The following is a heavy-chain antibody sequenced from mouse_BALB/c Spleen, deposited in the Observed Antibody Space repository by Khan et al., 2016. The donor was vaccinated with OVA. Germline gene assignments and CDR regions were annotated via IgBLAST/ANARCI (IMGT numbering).Heavy chain of an antibody. CDR1: GYSITSGYS. V-gene: IGHV3-1*02. Sequence: EVQLQESGPDLVKPSQSLSLTCTVTGYSITSGYSWHWIRQFPGNRLEWMAYIHYSGSTNYNPSLKSRISITRDTSKNQFFLQLNSVTPEDTATYYCARFYDYGSSFSYWGQGTLVTVSA. J-gene: IGHJ3*01. CDR3: ARFYDYGSSFSY. CDR2: IHYSGST. D-gene: IGHD1-1*01.